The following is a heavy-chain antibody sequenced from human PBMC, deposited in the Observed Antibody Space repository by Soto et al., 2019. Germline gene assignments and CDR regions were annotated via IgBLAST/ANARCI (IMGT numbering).Heavy chain of an antibody. D-gene: IGHD4-17*01. CDR2: VSSRSSAI. CDR3: ARGGLYGYYDGGFVY. J-gene: IGHJ4*02. V-gene: IGHV3-48*01. CDR1: GFIFSNYA. Sequence: EVQLVESGGGLVQPGGSLRLSCAASGFIFSNYATHWVRQAPGKGLEWVSYVSSRSSAIYYADSVKGRFTISRDNAKNPLYLQMNSLRAEDTAVYYCARGGLYGYYDGGFVYWGRGTLVTVSS.